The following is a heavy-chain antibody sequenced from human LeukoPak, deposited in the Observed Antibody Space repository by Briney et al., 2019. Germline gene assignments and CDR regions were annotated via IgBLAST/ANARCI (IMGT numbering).Heavy chain of an antibody. V-gene: IGHV3-20*04. D-gene: IGHD3-22*01. CDR2: INWNGGST. CDR1: GFTFDDYG. Sequence: GGSLRLSCAASGFTFDDYGMSWVRQAPGKGLEWVSGINWNGGSTGYADSVKGRFTISRGNAKNSLYLQMNSLRAEDTALYYCARRSEDSSGYYKYYFDYWGQGTLVTVSS. J-gene: IGHJ4*02. CDR3: ARRSEDSSGYYKYYFDY.